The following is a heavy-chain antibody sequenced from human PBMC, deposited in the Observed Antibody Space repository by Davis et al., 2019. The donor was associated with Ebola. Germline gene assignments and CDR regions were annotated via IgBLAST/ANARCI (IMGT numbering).Heavy chain of an antibody. CDR3: ARDLDSYGNDY. Sequence: PGGSLRLSCAASGFTFSTYSMSWVRQAPGKGLEWVSSISSDSDYIYYADSVKGRFTISRDNAKNSLYLQMNSLRAEDTAVYYCARDLDSYGNDYWGQGTLVTVSS. V-gene: IGHV3-21*04. D-gene: IGHD5-18*01. CDR2: ISSDSDYI. J-gene: IGHJ4*02. CDR1: GFTFSTYS.